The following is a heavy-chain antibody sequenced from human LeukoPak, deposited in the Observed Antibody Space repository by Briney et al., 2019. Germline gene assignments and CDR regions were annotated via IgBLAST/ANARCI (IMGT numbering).Heavy chain of an antibody. J-gene: IGHJ6*02. CDR2: ISGYNGDT. CDR1: GYSFNNYG. V-gene: IGHV1-18*01. Sequence: ASVTVSCKASGYSFNNYGISWVRQAPGQGIEWMGWISGYNGDTKFAQKFQGRVTITTDKSKTTASMELRRLRSDDTAVYFCAREYYYDTSGYYSAYYNYGMDVWGQGTTVTVSS. CDR3: AREYYYDTSGYYSAYYNYGMDV. D-gene: IGHD3-22*01.